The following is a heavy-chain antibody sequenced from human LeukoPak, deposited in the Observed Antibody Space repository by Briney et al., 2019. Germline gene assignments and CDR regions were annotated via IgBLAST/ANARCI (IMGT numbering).Heavy chain of an antibody. D-gene: IGHD3-10*01. CDR2: INPSGGST. Sequence: ASVKVSCKASGYTFTSYYMHWVRQAPGQGLEWMGIINPSGGSTSYAQKFQGRVTMTRDTSTSTVYVELSSLRSEDTAVYYCARAGSSVREVVYWGQGTLVTVSS. V-gene: IGHV1-46*01. J-gene: IGHJ4*02. CDR1: GYTFTSYY. CDR3: ARAGSSVREVVY.